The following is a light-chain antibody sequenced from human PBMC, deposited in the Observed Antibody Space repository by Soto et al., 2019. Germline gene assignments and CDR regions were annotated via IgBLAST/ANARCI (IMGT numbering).Light chain of an antibody. J-gene: IGKJ1*01. CDR3: LQDYNYPRT. Sequence: IQLTQSPSFLAASLGESVTITCRASQGIRSNLAWYQQKPGKAPKLLIYAASTLQSGVPSRFRGSGSGTDLTLTISSLQPEDFETYYCLQDYNYPRTFGQGTKVDIK. CDR1: QGIRSN. V-gene: IGKV1-6*01. CDR2: AAS.